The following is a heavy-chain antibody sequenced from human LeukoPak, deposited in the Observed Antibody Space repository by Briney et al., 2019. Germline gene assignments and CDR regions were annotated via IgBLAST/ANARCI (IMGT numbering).Heavy chain of an antibody. CDR1: GYSISSGYY. Sequence: SETLSLTCTVSGYSISSGYYWGWIRQPPGKGLEWIGSIYHSGSTCYNPSLKSRVTISVDTSKNQFSLKLSSVTAADTAVYYCAKGKASGWYIVDYWGQGTLVTVSS. CDR3: AKGKASGWYIVDY. D-gene: IGHD6-19*01. CDR2: IYHSGST. J-gene: IGHJ4*02. V-gene: IGHV4-38-2*02.